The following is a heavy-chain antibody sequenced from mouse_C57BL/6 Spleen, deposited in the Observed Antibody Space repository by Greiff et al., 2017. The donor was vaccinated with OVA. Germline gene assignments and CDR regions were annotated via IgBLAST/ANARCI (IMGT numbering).Heavy chain of an antibody. Sequence: EVKLVESGGGLVEPGGSLKLSCAASGFTFSSYTMSWVRQTPEKGLEWVATISGGGGNTYYPDSVKGRFTISRDNAKNTLYLQMSSLGSEDTAFYYCTRQYCSSSYFDYWGQGTALTVSS. CDR3: TRQYCSSSYFDY. CDR2: ISGGGGNT. J-gene: IGHJ2*01. V-gene: IGHV5-9*01. CDR1: GFTFSSYT. D-gene: IGHD1-1*01.